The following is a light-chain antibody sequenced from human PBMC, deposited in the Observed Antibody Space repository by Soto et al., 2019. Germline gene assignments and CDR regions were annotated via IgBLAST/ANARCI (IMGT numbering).Light chain of an antibody. Sequence: IHMTQSPSTLSASVLDRVTITCLASQSISSWLAWYQQKPGKAPKLLIYDASSLESGVPSRFSGSGSGTEFTLTISSLQPDDFATYYCQQYNSYSRTFGQGTKVDIK. CDR1: QSISSW. V-gene: IGKV1-5*01. CDR3: QQYNSYSRT. CDR2: DAS. J-gene: IGKJ1*01.